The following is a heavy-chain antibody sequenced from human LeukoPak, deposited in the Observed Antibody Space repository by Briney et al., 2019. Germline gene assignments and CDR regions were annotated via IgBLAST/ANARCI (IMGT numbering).Heavy chain of an antibody. D-gene: IGHD2-21*01. CDR3: ARSDWFDP. J-gene: IGHJ5*02. Sequence: GGSLRLSCAASGFTFSYGMSWVRQAPGKGLEWVSAISGSGGSTYYADSVKGRFTIFRDNAKNTLYLQMNSLRAEDTAVYYCARSDWFDPWGQGTLVIVSS. CDR1: GFTFSYG. V-gene: IGHV3-23*01. CDR2: ISGSGGST.